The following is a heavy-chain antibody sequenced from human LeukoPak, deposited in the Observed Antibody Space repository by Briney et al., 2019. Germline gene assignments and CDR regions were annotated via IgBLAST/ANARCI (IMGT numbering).Heavy chain of an antibody. CDR3: ARKQWFPNYYYGMDV. D-gene: IGHD6-19*01. Sequence: GGSLRLSCAASGFTFNSYEMNWVRQAPGKGLEWVSYISSSGSTIYYADSVKGRFTISRDNAKNSLYLQMSSLRAEDTAVYYCARKQWFPNYYYGMDVWGQGTTGTVSS. J-gene: IGHJ6*02. CDR2: ISSSGSTI. V-gene: IGHV3-48*03. CDR1: GFTFNSYE.